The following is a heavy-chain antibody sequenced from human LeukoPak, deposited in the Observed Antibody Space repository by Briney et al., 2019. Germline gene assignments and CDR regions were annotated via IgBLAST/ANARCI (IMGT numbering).Heavy chain of an antibody. CDR3: AKDSEGYSGYVGFDY. D-gene: IGHD5-12*01. V-gene: IGHV3-30*02. J-gene: IGHJ4*02. Sequence: PGGSLRLSCAASGFTFSSYGMHWVRQAPGKGLEWVAFIRYDGSNKYYADSVKGRFTISRDNSKNTLYLQMNSLRAEDTAVYYCAKDSEGYSGYVGFDYWGQGTLVTVSS. CDR2: IRYDGSNK. CDR1: GFTFSSYG.